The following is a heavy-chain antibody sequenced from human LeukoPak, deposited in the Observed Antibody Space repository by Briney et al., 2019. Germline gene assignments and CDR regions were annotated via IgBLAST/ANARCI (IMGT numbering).Heavy chain of an antibody. J-gene: IGHJ4*02. D-gene: IGHD2-15*01. CDR1: GFTFSNYG. V-gene: IGHV3-33*01. Sequence: GGSLRLSCAGSGFTFSNYGMNWDRQAPGKGLEWVAVIWYDGSNKYYADSVKGRFTISRDNSKNTVYLQMNSLRAEDTAVYYCARLGSKWSFDYWGQGTLVTVSS. CDR2: IWYDGSNK. CDR3: ARLGSKWSFDY.